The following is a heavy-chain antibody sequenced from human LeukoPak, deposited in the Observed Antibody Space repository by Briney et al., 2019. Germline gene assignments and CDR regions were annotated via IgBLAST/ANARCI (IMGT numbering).Heavy chain of an antibody. V-gene: IGHV5-51*01. J-gene: IGHJ3*02. CDR2: IYPGDSDT. CDR1: GSSFTSYW. D-gene: IGHD6-19*01. Sequence: GESLKISCKGSGSSFTSYWIGWVRPMPGKGLEWKGIIYPGDSDTRYSPSFQGQVTISADKSISTAYLQWSSLKASDTAMYYCARPHSSGWVNAFDIWGQGTMVTVSS. CDR3: ARPHSSGWVNAFDI.